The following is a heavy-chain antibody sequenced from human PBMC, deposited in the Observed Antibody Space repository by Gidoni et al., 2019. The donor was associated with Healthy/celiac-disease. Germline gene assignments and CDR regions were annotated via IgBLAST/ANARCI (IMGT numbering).Heavy chain of an antibody. CDR2: IIPIFGTA. V-gene: IGHV1-69*01. CDR3: ASSVVVPTLNGSFDY. D-gene: IGHD2-2*01. Sequence: QVQPVQSGAEVKKPGSSVKVSCKASGCTFSSYALSRVRQAPGQGLEWMGGIIPIFGTANYAQKFQGRVTITADESTSTAYMELSSLRSEDTAVYYCASSVVVPTLNGSFDYWGQGTLVTVSS. CDR1: GCTFSSYA. J-gene: IGHJ4*02.